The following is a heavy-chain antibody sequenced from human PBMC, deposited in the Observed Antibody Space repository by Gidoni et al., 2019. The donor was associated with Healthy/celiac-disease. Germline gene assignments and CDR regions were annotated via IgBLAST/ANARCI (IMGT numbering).Heavy chain of an antibody. CDR1: GFTFSSYA. CDR2: IRGRGGST. V-gene: IGHV3-23*01. CDR3: AKFTVTTLGFDY. J-gene: IGHJ4*02. D-gene: IGHD4-4*01. Sequence: EVQLLESGGGLVQPGGSLRLSCAASGFTFSSYAMIWVRQAPGKGLEGSSAIRGRGGSTYYANSLKGRFTISRDNSKNTLNLQMNSLRAENTAVYYCAKFTVTTLGFDYWGQGTLVPVSS.